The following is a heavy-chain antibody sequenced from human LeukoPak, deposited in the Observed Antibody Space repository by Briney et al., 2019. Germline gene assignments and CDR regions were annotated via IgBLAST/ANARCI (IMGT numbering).Heavy chain of an antibody. Sequence: GGSLRLFCEASGFTVSKFWMHWVRQAPGKGLEWFARIDADAYSTNFADSVNGRFTISRDTAKNTLYLQMDSLRAEDSAVYYCARVSGYTYGRYYYMDVWGKGTTLIVSS. CDR1: GFTVSKFW. D-gene: IGHD5-18*01. V-gene: IGHV3-74*01. J-gene: IGHJ6*03. CDR3: ARVSGYTYGRYYYMDV. CDR2: IDADAYST.